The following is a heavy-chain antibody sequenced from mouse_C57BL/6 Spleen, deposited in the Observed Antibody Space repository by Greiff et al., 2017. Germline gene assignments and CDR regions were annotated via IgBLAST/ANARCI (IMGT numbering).Heavy chain of an antibody. Sequence: VKLQESGAELVKPGASVKISCKASGYAFSSYWMNWVKQRPGKGLEWIGQIYPGDGDTNYNGKFKGKATLTADKSSSTAYMQLSSLASEDSAVYFCARVERGGTMAYWGQGTLVTVSA. CDR3: ARVERGGTMAY. CDR1: GYAFSSYW. V-gene: IGHV1-80*01. J-gene: IGHJ3*01. D-gene: IGHD3-3*01. CDR2: IYPGDGDT.